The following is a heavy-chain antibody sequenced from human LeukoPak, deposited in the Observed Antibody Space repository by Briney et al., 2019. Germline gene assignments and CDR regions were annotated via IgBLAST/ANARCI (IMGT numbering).Heavy chain of an antibody. Sequence: GGSLRLSCAASGFTFSSYSMNWVRQAPGKGLEWVSYISSSSSTIYYADSVKGRFTISRDNAKNSLYLQMNSLRDEDTAVYYCAKDQGAYHDTIYYFDYWGQGTLVTVSS. CDR2: ISSSSSTI. D-gene: IGHD1-26*01. CDR1: GFTFSSYS. V-gene: IGHV3-48*02. J-gene: IGHJ4*02. CDR3: AKDQGAYHDTIYYFDY.